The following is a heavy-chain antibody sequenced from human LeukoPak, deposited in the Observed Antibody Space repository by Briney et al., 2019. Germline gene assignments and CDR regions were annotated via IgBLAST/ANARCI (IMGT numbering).Heavy chain of an antibody. J-gene: IGHJ4*02. D-gene: IGHD3-22*01. CDR3: AKDPGAGYYDSSGYGPLDY. V-gene: IGHV3-30*02. Sequence: GGSLRLSCAAPGFTFSSYGMHWLRQAPGKGLEWVAFIRYDGSNKYYADSVKGRFTISRDNSKNTLYLQMNSLRAEDTAVYYCAKDPGAGYYDSSGYGPLDYWGQGTLVTVSS. CDR1: GFTFSSYG. CDR2: IRYDGSNK.